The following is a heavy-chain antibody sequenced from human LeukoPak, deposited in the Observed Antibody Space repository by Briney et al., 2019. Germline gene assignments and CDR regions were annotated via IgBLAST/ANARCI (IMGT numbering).Heavy chain of an antibody. D-gene: IGHD6-6*01. V-gene: IGHV1-69*13. CDR2: IIPIFGTA. J-gene: IGHJ5*02. CDR1: GGTFSSYA. Sequence: SVKVSCKASGGTFSSYAISWVRQAPGQGLEWMGGIIPIFGTANYAQKFQGRVTITADESTSTAYMELSSLRSEDTAVYYCARERAARGGAHNWFDPWGQGTLVTVSS. CDR3: ARERAARGGAHNWFDP.